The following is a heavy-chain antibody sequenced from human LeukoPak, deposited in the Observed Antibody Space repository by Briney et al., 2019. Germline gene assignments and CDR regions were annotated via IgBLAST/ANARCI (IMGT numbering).Heavy chain of an antibody. CDR1: GFSLSTSGVG. D-gene: IGHD1-26*01. J-gene: IGHJ4*02. V-gene: IGHV2-5*01. Sequence: SGPTLVKPTQTLTLTCTFSGFSLSTSGVGVGWIRQPPGKALEWLALIYWNDDKRYSPSLKSRLTITKDTSKNQVVLTMTNMDPVDTATYYCAHRQGGSYGDYFDYWGQGTLVTVSS. CDR3: AHRQGGSYGDYFDY. CDR2: IYWNDDK.